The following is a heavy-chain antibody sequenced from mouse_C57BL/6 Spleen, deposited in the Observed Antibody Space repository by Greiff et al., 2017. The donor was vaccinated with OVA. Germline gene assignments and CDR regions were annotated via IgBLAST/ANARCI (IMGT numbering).Heavy chain of an antibody. V-gene: IGHV7-1*01. CDR1: GFTFSDFY. CDR3: ARGLLTYAMDY. J-gene: IGHJ4*01. Sequence: DVKLVESGGGLVQSGRSLRLSCATSGFTFSDFYMEWVRQAPGKGLEWIAASRNKANDYTTEYSASVKGRFIVSRDTSQSILYLQMNALRAEDTAIYYCARGLLTYAMDYWGQGTSVTVSS. CDR2: SRNKANDYTT. D-gene: IGHD2-10*01.